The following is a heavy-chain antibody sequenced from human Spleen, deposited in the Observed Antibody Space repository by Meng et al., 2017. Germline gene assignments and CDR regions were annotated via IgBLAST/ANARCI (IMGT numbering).Heavy chain of an antibody. V-gene: IGHV1-3*01. D-gene: IGHD4-17*01. J-gene: IGHJ4*02. CDR3: ARGRGGGDYVDF. CDR1: GYIFSEFG. Sequence: VQLVQSGAELKEPGASVRISCKASGYIFSEFGLQWVRQAPGQRLEWMGVVNPPDGRTTYAHRFQGRVTMTRDTSASTAYMELRSLRSDDTAVYYCARGRGGGDYVDFWGQGTLVTVSS. CDR2: VNPPDGRT.